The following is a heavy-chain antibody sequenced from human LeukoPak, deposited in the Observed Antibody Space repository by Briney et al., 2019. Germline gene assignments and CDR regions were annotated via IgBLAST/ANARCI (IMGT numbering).Heavy chain of an antibody. D-gene: IGHD3-9*01. V-gene: IGHV1-18*01. J-gene: IGHJ4*02. CDR2: ISAYNGNT. CDR3: ARDLYMGSYYDILTGYQSPRYFDY. Sequence: ASVKVSCKASGYTFTSYGISWVRQAPGQGLEWMGWISAYNGNTNYAQKLQGRVTMTTDTSTSTAYMELRSLRSDDTAVYYCARDLYMGSYYDILTGYQSPRYFDYWGQGTLVTVSS. CDR1: GYTFTSYG.